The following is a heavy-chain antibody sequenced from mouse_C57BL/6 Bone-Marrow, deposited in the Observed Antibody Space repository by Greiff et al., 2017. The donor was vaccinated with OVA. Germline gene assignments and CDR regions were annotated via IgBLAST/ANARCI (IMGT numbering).Heavy chain of an antibody. CDR2: INPNNGGT. V-gene: IGHV1-18*01. CDR3: AQSSYDGYYGAMDY. Sequence: EVKLLESGPELVKPGASVKISCKASGYTFTDYNMDWVKQSHGKSLEWIGDINPNNGGTIYNQKFKGKATLTVDKSSSTAYMELRSLTSEDTAVYYCAQSSYDGYYGAMDYWGQGTSVTVSS. J-gene: IGHJ4*01. D-gene: IGHD2-3*01. CDR1: GYTFTDYN.